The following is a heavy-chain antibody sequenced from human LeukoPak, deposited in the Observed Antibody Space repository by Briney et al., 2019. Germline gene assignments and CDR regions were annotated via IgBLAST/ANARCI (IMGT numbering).Heavy chain of an antibody. CDR3: TGHHQAYSRTY. D-gene: IGHD4-11*01. CDR1: GFTFSNYA. Sequence: GGSLRLSCAASGFTFSNYAMSWVRQAPGKGLELVSVISGSGGSTYYADSVKGRFTISRDNSKNTLYLQMNSLRAEDTAVYYCTGHHQAYSRTYWGQGTLVTVSS. J-gene: IGHJ4*02. CDR2: ISGSGGST. V-gene: IGHV3-23*01.